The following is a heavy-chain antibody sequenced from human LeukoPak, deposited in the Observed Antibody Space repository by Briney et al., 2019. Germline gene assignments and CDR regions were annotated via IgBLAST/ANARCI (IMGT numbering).Heavy chain of an antibody. CDR3: ARVYSYGSLDAFDI. CDR2: MNPNSGNT. D-gene: IGHD5-18*01. CDR1: GYTFTISD. J-gene: IGHJ3*02. Sequence: ASVKVSCKDSGYTFTISDISWVRQATGQGLEWMGWMNPNSGNTGYAQKFQGRVTITRNTSISTAYMELSSLRSEDTAVYYCARVYSYGSLDAFDIWGQGTMVTVPS. V-gene: IGHV1-8*01.